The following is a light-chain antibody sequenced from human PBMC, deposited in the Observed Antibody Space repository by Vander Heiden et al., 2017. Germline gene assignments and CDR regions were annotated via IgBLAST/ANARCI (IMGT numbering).Light chain of an antibody. V-gene: IGLV3-25*03. J-gene: IGLJ2*01. CDR1: ALPKQY. CDR2: KDN. Sequence: SNELTQPPPVSVSPGQTARITCSGNALPKQYAYWYQQKPGQAPVLVIYKDNERPSGIPERFSGSSSGTTVTLTISGVQAEDEADYYCQSADSSGTYVVFGGGTKLTVL. CDR3: QSADSSGTYVV.